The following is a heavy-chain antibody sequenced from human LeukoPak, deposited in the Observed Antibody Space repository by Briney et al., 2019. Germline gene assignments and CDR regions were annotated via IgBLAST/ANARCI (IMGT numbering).Heavy chain of an antibody. V-gene: IGHV1-2*06. J-gene: IGHJ6*02. CDR3: ARVVFVPNYYYYGMDV. D-gene: IGHD2-8*01. Sequence: AASVKVSCKASGYTFTGYYMHRVRQAPGQGLEWMGRINPNSGGTNYAQKFQGRVTMTRDTSISTAYMELSRLRSDDTAVYYCARVVFVPNYYYYGMDVWGQGTTVTVSS. CDR2: INPNSGGT. CDR1: GYTFTGYY.